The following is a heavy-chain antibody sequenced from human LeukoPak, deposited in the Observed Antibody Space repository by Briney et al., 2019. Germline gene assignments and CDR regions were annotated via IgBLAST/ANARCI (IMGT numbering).Heavy chain of an antibody. CDR2: IYYSGST. J-gene: IGHJ3*02. Sequence: SETLSLTCTVSGGSISSGGYYWSWIRQHPGKGLEWIGYIYYSGSTYYNPSLKRRVTISVDTSKNQFSLKLSSVTAAATAEYYSAIGWGGYAFDICGQGTMVTVSS. CDR3: AIGWGGYAFDI. CDR1: GGSISSGGYY. V-gene: IGHV4-31*03. D-gene: IGHD3-16*01.